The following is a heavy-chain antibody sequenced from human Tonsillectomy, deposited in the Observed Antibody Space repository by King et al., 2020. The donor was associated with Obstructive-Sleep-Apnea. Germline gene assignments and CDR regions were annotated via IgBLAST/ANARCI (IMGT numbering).Heavy chain of an antibody. CDR3: AKGYDISGVTTFFDAFDI. J-gene: IGHJ3*02. Sequence: VQLVESGGGLVQPGRSLRLSCAASGFSFDDYAMHWVRQAPGKGLEWVSGISWNSGSIGYADSVKGRFAISRDNANNSLYLQMNSLRAEDTALYYCAKGYDISGVTTFFDAFDIWGQGTKVTVSS. CDR1: GFSFDDYA. D-gene: IGHD3-9*01. CDR2: ISWNSGSI. V-gene: IGHV3-9*01.